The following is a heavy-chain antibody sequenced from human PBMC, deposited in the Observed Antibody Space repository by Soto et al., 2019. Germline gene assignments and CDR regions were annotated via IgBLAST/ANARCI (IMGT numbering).Heavy chain of an antibody. J-gene: IGHJ6*02. Sequence: QEQLVESGGGVVQPGRSLRLSCAASGFTFRSYGMHWVRQAPGKGLEWVAVISYDGNKKYYEDSVKGRFTISRDNSKNTLYLQMNSLRAEDTAVYYCAKDLALYTSSWYTLTGDYYYYGMDVWGQGTTVTVSS. CDR1: GFTFRSYG. D-gene: IGHD6-13*01. CDR2: ISYDGNKK. V-gene: IGHV3-30*18. CDR3: AKDLALYTSSWYTLTGDYYYYGMDV.